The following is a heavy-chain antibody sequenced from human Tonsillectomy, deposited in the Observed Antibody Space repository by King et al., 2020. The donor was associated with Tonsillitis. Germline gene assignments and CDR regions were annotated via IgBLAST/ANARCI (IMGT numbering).Heavy chain of an antibody. V-gene: IGHV3-23*04. Sequence: VQLVESGGGLGQPGGSLRLSCAASGISFSGYAMTWVRQGPGKGLEWVSTINSSGGNTNYADSVRGRFTISRDNSKNTLYLQMDSLRAEDSAVYYCAVNYYDTSGPPGDYWGQGTLVTVSS. CDR3: AVNYYDTSGPPGDY. CDR2: INSSGGNT. CDR1: GISFSGYA. J-gene: IGHJ4*02. D-gene: IGHD3-22*01.